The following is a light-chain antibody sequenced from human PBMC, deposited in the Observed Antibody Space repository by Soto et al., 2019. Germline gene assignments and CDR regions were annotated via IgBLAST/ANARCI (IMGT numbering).Light chain of an antibody. V-gene: IGKV4-1*01. CDR2: WAS. CDR1: QTVLYWSDNKNY. Sequence: IVMTQSPDSLAVSLGERATINCKSSQTVLYWSDNKNYLAWYQQKPGQPPKLLIYWASTRASGVPDRFSGSGSGTDFTLTISSLQAEDVAVYYCQQFLYLPPTFGGGTKVDIK. J-gene: IGKJ4*01. CDR3: QQFLYLPPT.